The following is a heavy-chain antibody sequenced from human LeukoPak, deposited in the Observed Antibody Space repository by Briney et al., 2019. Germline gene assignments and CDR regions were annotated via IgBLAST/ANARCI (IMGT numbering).Heavy chain of an antibody. V-gene: IGHV4-34*01. D-gene: IGHD3-10*01. CDR3: ARGAVPYYYGSGSYYANWFDP. CDR1: VGSFRGYY. CDR2: INHSGST. Sequence: PSETLSLTCAVYVGSFRGYYWSWIRQPPGKGLEWIGEINHSGSTNYNPSLKSRVTISVDTSKNQFSLKLSSVTAADTAVYYCARGAVPYYYGSGSYYANWFDPWGQGTLVTVSS. J-gene: IGHJ5*02.